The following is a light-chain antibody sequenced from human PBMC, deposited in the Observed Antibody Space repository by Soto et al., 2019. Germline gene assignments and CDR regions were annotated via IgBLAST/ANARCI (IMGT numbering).Light chain of an antibody. CDR3: QQSYSTPPIT. Sequence: DIQMTQSPSSLSASVGDRVTITCRASQSISSYLNWYQQKPGKAPKLLIYAASSLQSGVPSRFSGSGSWTDFTLTISSLQPEDFATYYCQQSYSTPPITFGPGTRWIT. CDR1: QSISSY. CDR2: AAS. V-gene: IGKV1-39*01. J-gene: IGKJ3*01.